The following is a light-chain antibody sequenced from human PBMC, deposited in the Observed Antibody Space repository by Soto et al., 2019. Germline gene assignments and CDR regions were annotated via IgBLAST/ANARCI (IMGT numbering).Light chain of an antibody. Sequence: EIVMTQSPATLSVSPGERVTLSCRASQSVGSNLAWYQQKPGQAPRLLIYGESSRATGIPGTFSGSGSRAEFTLTINSLQSEDFGTYYCQQYRDWPFTFGQGTKLEIK. CDR2: GES. V-gene: IGKV3-15*01. CDR1: QSVGSN. J-gene: IGKJ2*01. CDR3: QQYRDWPFT.